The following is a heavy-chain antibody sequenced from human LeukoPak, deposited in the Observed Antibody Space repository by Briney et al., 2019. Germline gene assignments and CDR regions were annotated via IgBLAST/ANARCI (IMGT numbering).Heavy chain of an antibody. V-gene: IGHV1-2*02. Sequence: ASVKVSCKASGYTFTGYYMHWVRQAPGQGLEWMGWINPNSGGTNYAQKFQGRVTMTRDTSISTAYMELSRLRSDDTAVYYCERALIRRAVAGTDNYYYYGMDVWGQGTTVTVSS. CDR3: ERALIRRAVAGTDNYYYYGMDV. CDR1: GYTFTGYY. D-gene: IGHD6-13*01. J-gene: IGHJ6*02. CDR2: INPNSGGT.